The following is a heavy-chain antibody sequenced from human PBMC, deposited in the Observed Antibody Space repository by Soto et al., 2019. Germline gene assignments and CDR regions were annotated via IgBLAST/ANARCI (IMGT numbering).Heavy chain of an antibody. CDR2: IIPIFGSA. Sequence: SVKVSCKASGGTFSSYAISWVRQAPGQGLEWMGGIIPIFGSANYAQKFQGRVTITADESTSTAYMELSSLRSEDTAVYYCASDCSSTSCYNARGDYYYGMDVWGQGTTVTVSS. D-gene: IGHD2-2*02. J-gene: IGHJ6*02. V-gene: IGHV1-69*13. CDR1: GGTFSSYA. CDR3: ASDCSSTSCYNARGDYYYGMDV.